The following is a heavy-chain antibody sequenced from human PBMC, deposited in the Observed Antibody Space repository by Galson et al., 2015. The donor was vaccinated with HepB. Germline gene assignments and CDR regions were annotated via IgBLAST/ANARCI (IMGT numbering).Heavy chain of an antibody. D-gene: IGHD2-15*01. J-gene: IGHJ4*02. CDR1: GASINSGGYS. V-gene: IGHV4-30-2*01. Sequence: TLSLTCAVSGASINSGGYSWTWIRQPPGKGLEWIGYIYHSESTDYNPSLKSRVTISVDRSTNQFSLKMSSVTAADTAVYYCAREGCSGGSCYFDYWGQGALVTVSS. CDR2: IYHSEST. CDR3: AREGCSGGSCYFDY.